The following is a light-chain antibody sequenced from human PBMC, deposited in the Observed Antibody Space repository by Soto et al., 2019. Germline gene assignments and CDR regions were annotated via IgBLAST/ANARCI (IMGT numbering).Light chain of an antibody. Sequence: WYQQKPGQAPRLVIYAASTRATGIPDRFSGSVSGTEFTLTISSLQSEDFAVYYCQQYNEWPPFTFGQGTRLEIK. J-gene: IGKJ5*01. CDR3: QQYNEWPPFT. V-gene: IGKV3-15*01. CDR2: AAS.